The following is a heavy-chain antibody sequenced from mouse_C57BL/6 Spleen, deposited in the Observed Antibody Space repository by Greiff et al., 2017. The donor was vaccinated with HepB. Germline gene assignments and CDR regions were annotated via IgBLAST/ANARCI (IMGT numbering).Heavy chain of an antibody. D-gene: IGHD4-1*01. J-gene: IGHJ1*03. CDR2: ISDGGSYT. Sequence: EVHLVESGGGLVKPGGSLKLSCAASGFTFSSYAMSWVRQTPEKRLEWVATISDGGSYTYYPDNVKGRFTISRDNAKNNLYLQMSHLKSEDTAMYYCARELGGWYFDVWGTGTTVTVSS. CDR1: GFTFSSYA. V-gene: IGHV5-4*01. CDR3: ARELGGWYFDV.